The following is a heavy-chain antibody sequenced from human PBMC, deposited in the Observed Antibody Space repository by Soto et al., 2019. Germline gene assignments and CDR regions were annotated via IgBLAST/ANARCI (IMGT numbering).Heavy chain of an antibody. J-gene: IGHJ6*02. CDR3: ARARIAYYYYYGMDV. D-gene: IGHD2-21*01. V-gene: IGHV3-33*01. CDR2: IWYDGSNK. CDR1: GFTFSSYG. Sequence: GGSLRLSCAASGFTFSSYGMHWVRQAPGKGLEWVAVIWYDGSNKYYADSVKGRFTISRDNSKNTLYLQMNSLRAEDTAVYYCARARIAYYYYYGMDVWGQGTTVTVSS.